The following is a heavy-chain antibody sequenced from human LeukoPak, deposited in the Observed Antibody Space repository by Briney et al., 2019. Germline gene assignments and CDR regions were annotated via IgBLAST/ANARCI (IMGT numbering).Heavy chain of an antibody. CDR2: VYYSGST. V-gene: IGHV4-31*03. Sequence: SQTLSLTCTVSGGSISSGGYYWSWIRQHPGTGLEWIGYVYYSGSTYYNPSLKSRVTISVDTSKYQFSLKLSSVTAADTAVYYCARAIDYYGSGSRRGYFDYWGQGTLVTVSS. D-gene: IGHD3-10*01. J-gene: IGHJ4*02. CDR3: ARAIDYYGSGSRRGYFDY. CDR1: GGSISSGGYY.